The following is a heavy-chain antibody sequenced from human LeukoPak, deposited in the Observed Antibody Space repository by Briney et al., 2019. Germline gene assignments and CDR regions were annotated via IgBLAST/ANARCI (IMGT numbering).Heavy chain of an antibody. V-gene: IGHV3-74*01. Sequence: GGSLRLPCAAFGITFSSSWMHWVRRAPGKGLVWVSRVENDGSTTSYADSVKGRFTISRDNAKNTLYLQMNSLRAEDTAVYYCARGYYDSSGPYYYYMDVWGKGATVTISS. J-gene: IGHJ6*03. D-gene: IGHD3-22*01. CDR1: GITFSSSW. CDR3: ARGYYDSSGPYYYYMDV. CDR2: VENDGSTT.